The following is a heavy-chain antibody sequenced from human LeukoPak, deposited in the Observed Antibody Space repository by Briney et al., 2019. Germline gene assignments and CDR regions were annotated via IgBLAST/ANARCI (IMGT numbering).Heavy chain of an antibody. CDR1: GFTFSSYW. CDR2: INHSGST. D-gene: IGHD2-15*01. CDR3: ARGLSAIVY. J-gene: IGHJ4*02. Sequence: GSLRLSCAASGFTFSSYWMSWVRQAPGKGLEWIGEINHSGSTNYNPSLKSRVTISVGTSKNQFSLKLSSVTAADTAVYYCARGLSAIVYWGQGTLVTVSS. V-gene: IGHV4-34*01.